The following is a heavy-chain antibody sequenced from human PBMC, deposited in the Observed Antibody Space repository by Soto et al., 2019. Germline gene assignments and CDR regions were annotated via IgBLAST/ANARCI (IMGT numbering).Heavy chain of an antibody. J-gene: IGHJ6*02. CDR3: ARGVAVDYYYGMDV. Sequence: ASVPVSCQASGYTFPSYAMHWVRQAPGQRLEWMGWINAGNGNTKYSQKFQGRVTITRDTSASTAYMELSSLRSEDTAVYYCARGVAVDYYYGMDVWGQGTTVTVSS. CDR2: INAGNGNT. CDR1: GYTFPSYA. V-gene: IGHV1-3*01. D-gene: IGHD6-19*01.